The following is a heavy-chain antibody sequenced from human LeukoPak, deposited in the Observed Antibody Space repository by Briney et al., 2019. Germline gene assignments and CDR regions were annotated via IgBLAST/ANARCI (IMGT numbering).Heavy chain of an antibody. CDR3: ARRYYYIDY. Sequence: PSGTLPLTCTVSGGSISSSSYFWGWIRQPPGKGLEWIGTLYFGGSTYYNPSLKSRVTISVDTSKNQFSLKLSSVTAADTAVYFCARRYYYIDYWGQGDLVTVSS. J-gene: IGHJ4*02. V-gene: IGHV4-39*01. D-gene: IGHD5-18*01. CDR1: GGSISSSSYF. CDR2: LYFGGST.